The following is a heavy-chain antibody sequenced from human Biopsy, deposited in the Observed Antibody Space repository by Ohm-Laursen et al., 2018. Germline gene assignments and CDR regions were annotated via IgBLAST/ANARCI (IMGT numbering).Heavy chain of an antibody. J-gene: IGHJ1*01. Sequence: ASVTPSCQPPEGTFSNYGANWARLAPGHGLEWLGRNIPILGTGNYAHQFQDRVTVVADTSTSTATMELRSLRSDDTAVDYCAPKLTGYFHHWGQGTLVIVSS. V-gene: IGHV1-69*06. D-gene: IGHD3-9*01. CDR3: APKLTGYFHH. CDR2: NIPILGTG. CDR1: EGTFSNYG.